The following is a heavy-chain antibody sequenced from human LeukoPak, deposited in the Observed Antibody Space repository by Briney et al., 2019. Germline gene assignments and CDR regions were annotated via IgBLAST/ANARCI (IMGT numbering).Heavy chain of an antibody. V-gene: IGHV1-18*01. Sequence: ASVKLSCKASGYTFTSYGISWVRQAPGQGLEWMGWISAYNGNTNYAQKLQGRVTMTTDTSTSTAYMELRSLRSDDTAVYYCARDLSGNSSGWYYPLYYYYYGMDVWGQGTTVTVSS. J-gene: IGHJ6*02. D-gene: IGHD6-19*01. CDR1: GYTFTSYG. CDR2: ISAYNGNT. CDR3: ARDLSGNSSGWYYPLYYYYYGMDV.